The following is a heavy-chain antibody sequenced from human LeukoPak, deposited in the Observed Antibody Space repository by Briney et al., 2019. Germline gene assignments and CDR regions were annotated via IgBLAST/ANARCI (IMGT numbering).Heavy chain of an antibody. D-gene: IGHD2-15*01. CDR1: GGSISSYY. J-gene: IGHJ2*01. Sequence: SETLSLTCTVSGGSISSYYWSWIRQPPGKGLEWIGYIYYSGSTNYNPSLKSRVTISADTSKNQFSLKVTSVTAADTAVYYCAREIVPSPREYFDFWGRGTLVTVSS. CDR3: AREIVPSPREYFDF. V-gene: IGHV4-59*01. CDR2: IYYSGST.